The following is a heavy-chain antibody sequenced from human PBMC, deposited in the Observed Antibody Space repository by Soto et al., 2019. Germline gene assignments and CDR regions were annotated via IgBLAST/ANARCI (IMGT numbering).Heavy chain of an antibody. CDR2: IMPVFGRP. CDR1: GGTFSKNT. Sequence: ASVKVSCKASGGTFSKNTISWVRQAPGQGLEWMGGIMPVFGRPNYAQKFQGRVTITADEYTRTAYMELSRLKSDDTAVYYCARQFDYDTSGYYYAYWGEGTQVTVSS. D-gene: IGHD3-22*01. J-gene: IGHJ4*02. CDR3: ARQFDYDTSGYYYAY. V-gene: IGHV1-69*13.